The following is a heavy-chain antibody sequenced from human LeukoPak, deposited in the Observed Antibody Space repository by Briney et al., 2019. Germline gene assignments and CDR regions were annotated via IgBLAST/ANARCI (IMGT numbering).Heavy chain of an antibody. V-gene: IGHV4-38-2*02. CDR2: IYHSGST. CDR1: GYSISSGYY. Sequence: PSETLSLTCAVSGYSISSGYYWGWSRPPPGKGLEWIGIIYHSGSTYYNPSLKSRVIISVDTSKNKFSLKLSSVTAADTAVYYCARDRVAVVAATPNGNWFDPWGQGTPVTVSS. J-gene: IGHJ5*02. D-gene: IGHD2-15*01. CDR3: ARDRVAVVAATPNGNWFDP.